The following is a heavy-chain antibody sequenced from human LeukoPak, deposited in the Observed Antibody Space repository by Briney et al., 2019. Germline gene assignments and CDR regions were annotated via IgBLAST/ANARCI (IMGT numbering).Heavy chain of an antibody. CDR1: VYTFTCYY. Sequence: GASVNVSCKSSVYTFTCYYRHGVRQAPGRGRDGMGWINPNSCSTNYAQKFPRRVTMTRDTSISTAYMELSRLRSDDTAVYYCARVLGSYYFDYWGQGTLVTVSS. D-gene: IGHD1-26*01. CDR2: INPNSCST. J-gene: IGHJ4*02. CDR3: ARVLGSYYFDY. V-gene: IGHV1-2*02.